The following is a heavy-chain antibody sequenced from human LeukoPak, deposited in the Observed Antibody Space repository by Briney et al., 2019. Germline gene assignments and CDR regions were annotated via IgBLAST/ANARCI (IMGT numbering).Heavy chain of an antibody. CDR3: AREIDFPGGLRVDF. CDR1: GASMSSDY. J-gene: IGHJ4*02. D-gene: IGHD3/OR15-3a*01. CDR2: IYVSGST. Sequence: PSETLSLTCSISGASMSSDYWNWIRKPAGKGLEWIGRIYVSGSTSYNPSLKSRVTMSIDTSKNQFSLNLNSVTAADTAVYYCAREIDFPGGLRVDFWGQGILVTVSS. V-gene: IGHV4-4*07.